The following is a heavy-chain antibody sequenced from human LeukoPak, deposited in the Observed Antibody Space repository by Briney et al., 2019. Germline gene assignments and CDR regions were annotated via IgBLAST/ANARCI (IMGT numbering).Heavy chain of an antibody. V-gene: IGHV4-59*01. CDR2: IYYGGST. D-gene: IGHD4-17*01. J-gene: IGHJ4*02. CDR1: GGSISSYS. Sequence: SETLSLTCTVSGGSISSYSWSWIRQPPGKGLEWIGYIYYGGSTNYNPSLKSRVTISMDTSKNQFSLKLSSVTAADTAVYYCARLYGDQSFFDYWGQGTLVTDSS. CDR3: ARLYGDQSFFDY.